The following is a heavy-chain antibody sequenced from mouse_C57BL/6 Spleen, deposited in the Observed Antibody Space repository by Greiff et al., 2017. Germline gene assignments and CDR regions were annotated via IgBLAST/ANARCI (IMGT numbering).Heavy chain of an antibody. Sequence: QVQLQQPGAELVKPGASVKLSCKASGYTFTSYWMHWVKQRPGQGLEWIGMIHPNSGSTNYNEKFKSKATLTVDKSSSTAYMQLSSLTSEDSAVYYCVTYDGYWYFDVWGTGTTVTVSS. CDR2: IHPNSGST. CDR1: GYTFTSYW. V-gene: IGHV1-64*01. J-gene: IGHJ1*03. CDR3: VTYDGYWYFDV. D-gene: IGHD2-3*01.